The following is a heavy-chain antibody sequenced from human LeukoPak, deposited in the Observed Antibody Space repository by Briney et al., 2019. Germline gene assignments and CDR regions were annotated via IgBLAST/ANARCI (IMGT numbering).Heavy chain of an antibody. V-gene: IGHV3-21*01. D-gene: IGHD6-13*01. CDR3: ARLGIAAAGSIDY. CDR1: GFTVSSNY. Sequence: PGGSLRLSCAASGFTVSSNYMSWVRQAPGKGLEWVSSISSSSSYIYYADSVKGRFTISRDNAKNSLYLQMNSLRAEDTAVYYCARLGIAAAGSIDYWGQGTLVTVSS. CDR2: ISSSSSYI. J-gene: IGHJ4*02.